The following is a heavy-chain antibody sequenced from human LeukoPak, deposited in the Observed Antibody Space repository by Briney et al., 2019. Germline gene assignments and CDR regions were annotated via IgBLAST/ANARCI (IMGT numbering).Heavy chain of an antibody. J-gene: IGHJ2*01. Sequence: PGGSLRLSCAASGFTFSGYWMNWGRQAPGKGLEGVANIKQDGSEKNYVDFVKGRFTISRDNAKNSLDLQMNSLRDKDTDIYFCARAREDGYQWYFDLWGRGTLVTVSS. CDR1: GFTFSGYW. CDR2: IKQDGSEK. CDR3: ARAREDGYQWYFDL. V-gene: IGHV3-7*01. D-gene: IGHD5-24*01.